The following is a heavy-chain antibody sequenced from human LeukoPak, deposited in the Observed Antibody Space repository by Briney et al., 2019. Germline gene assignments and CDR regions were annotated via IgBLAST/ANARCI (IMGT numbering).Heavy chain of an antibody. CDR1: GGSIGSYY. J-gene: IGHJ4*02. Sequence: PSESLSLTCTVSGGSIGSYYWGWIRQPPGKGLECIGYIYYSGSTNYNPSLKSRFTISVATSKNQFSLKLSSVTAADTAVYYYARRTYFYDSSGYYFDYWGQGTLVTVSS. CDR3: ARRTYFYDSSGYYFDY. V-gene: IGHV4-59*01. D-gene: IGHD3-22*01. CDR2: IYYSGST.